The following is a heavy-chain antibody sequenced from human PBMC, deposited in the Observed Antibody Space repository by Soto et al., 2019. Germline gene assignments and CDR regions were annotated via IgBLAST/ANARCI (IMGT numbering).Heavy chain of an antibody. CDR1: GYSFTSYW. V-gene: IGHV5-51*01. D-gene: IGHD2-2*01. CDR3: ARHLVPAATSNYYYGMDV. Sequence: GESLKISCKGSGYSFTSYWIGWVRQMPGKGLEWMGIIYPGDSDTRYSPSFQGQVTISADKSISTAYLQWSSLKASDTAMYYCARHLVPAATSNYYYGMDVWGQGTTVTVSS. J-gene: IGHJ6*02. CDR2: IYPGDSDT.